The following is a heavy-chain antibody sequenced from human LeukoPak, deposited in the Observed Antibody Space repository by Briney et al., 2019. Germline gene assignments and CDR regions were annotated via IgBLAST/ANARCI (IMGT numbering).Heavy chain of an antibody. CDR1: GGSISSYY. V-gene: IGHV4-59*01. D-gene: IGHD3-3*01. CDR2: IYYSGST. J-gene: IGHJ2*01. CDR3: ARAGVVSNPNSYWYFDL. Sequence: PSETLSLTCTVSGGSISSYYWSWIRQPPGKGLEWIGYIYYSGSTNYNPSLESRVTISVDTSKNQFSLKLSSVMAADTAVYYCARAGVVSNPNSYWYFDLWGRGTLVTVSS.